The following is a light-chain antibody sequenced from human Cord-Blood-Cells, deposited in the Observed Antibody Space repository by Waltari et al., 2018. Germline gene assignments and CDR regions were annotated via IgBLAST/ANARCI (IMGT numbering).Light chain of an antibody. J-gene: IGLJ2*01. Sequence: QSALTQPASVSGSPGQSITISCTGTSRDVGGYNYVSWYQQHPGKAPKLMIYEVSNRPSGVSNHFSGSKSGNTASLTISGLQAEDEADYYCSSYTSSSTLVVFGGGTKLTVL. CDR2: EVS. CDR3: SSYTSSSTLVV. V-gene: IGLV2-14*01. CDR1: SRDVGGYNY.